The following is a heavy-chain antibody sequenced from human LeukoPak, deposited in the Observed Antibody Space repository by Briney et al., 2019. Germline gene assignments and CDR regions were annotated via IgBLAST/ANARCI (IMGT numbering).Heavy chain of an antibody. CDR2: IYSSGST. CDR3: ARTPRGYSYGHYFDY. CDR1: GGSISSYY. Sequence: SETLSLTCTVSGGSISSYYWSWIRQPPGKGLEWIAYIYSSGSTKYNPFLKSRATISVDTSKNQFSLKLSSVTAADTAVYYCARTPRGYSYGHYFDYWGQGTLVTVSS. V-gene: IGHV4-59*01. D-gene: IGHD5-18*01. J-gene: IGHJ4*02.